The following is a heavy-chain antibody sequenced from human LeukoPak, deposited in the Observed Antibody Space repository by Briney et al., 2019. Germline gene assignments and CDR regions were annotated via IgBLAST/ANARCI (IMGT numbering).Heavy chain of an antibody. V-gene: IGHV4-34*01. J-gene: IGHJ6*03. CDR2: IRHSGNT. Sequence: PSETLSLTCAVYGGSFSDYYWNWIRHSPAKGLEWIGEIRHSGNTNYNPSLKSQTNISLGTSKNQFSLKVTSVTAADTAVYYCARVRYSGAGDYDYYMDVWGKGTTVTVS. CDR3: ARVRYSGAGDYDYYMDV. CDR1: GGSFSDYY. D-gene: IGHD5-12*01.